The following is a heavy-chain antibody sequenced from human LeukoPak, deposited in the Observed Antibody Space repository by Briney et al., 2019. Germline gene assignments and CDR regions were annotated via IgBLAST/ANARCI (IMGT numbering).Heavy chain of an antibody. CDR1: GYTFTGYY. J-gene: IGHJ5*02. D-gene: IGHD6-19*01. V-gene: IGHV1-2*02. CDR3: ARVTQVTKRRIAVAGTGAYNWFDP. CDR2: INPNSGGT. Sequence: ASVKVSCKASGYTFTGYYMHWVRQAPGQGLEWMGWINPNSGGTNYAQKFQGRVTMTRDTSISTAYMVLSRLRSDDTAVYYCARVTQVTKRRIAVAGTGAYNWFDPWGQGTLVTVSS.